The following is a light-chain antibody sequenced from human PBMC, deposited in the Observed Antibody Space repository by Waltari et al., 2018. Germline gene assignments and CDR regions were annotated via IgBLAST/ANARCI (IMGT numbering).Light chain of an antibody. CDR3: QQYHTSPFT. CDR1: QSIINSHNRQSY. CDR2: WAS. Sequence: DIVMAQSPDSLAWALGERATINGKSSQSIINSHNRQSYLAWYQHKPRQAPKLLIHWASTRESGVPDRFSGSGSGTDFTLTISSLQAEDVAIYYCQQYHTSPFTFGPGTKVDI. J-gene: IGKJ3*01. V-gene: IGKV4-1*01.